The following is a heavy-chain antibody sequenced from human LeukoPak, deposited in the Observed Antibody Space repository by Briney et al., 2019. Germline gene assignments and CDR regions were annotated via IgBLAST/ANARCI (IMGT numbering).Heavy chain of an antibody. J-gene: IGHJ6*02. Sequence: GRSLRLSCAASGFTFSSYGMHWVRQAPGKGLEWVAVIWYDGSNKYYADSVEGRFTISRDNSKNTLYLQMNSLRAEDTAVYYCARGKDSSSSYYYYGMDVWGQGTTVTVSS. V-gene: IGHV3-33*01. CDR1: GFTFSSYG. CDR2: IWYDGSNK. D-gene: IGHD6-6*01. CDR3: ARGKDSSSSYYYYGMDV.